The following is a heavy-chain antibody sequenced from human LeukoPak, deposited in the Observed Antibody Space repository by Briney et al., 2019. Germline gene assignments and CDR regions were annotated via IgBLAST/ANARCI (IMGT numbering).Heavy chain of an antibody. V-gene: IGHV3-7*01. CDR1: GFTFSSHS. J-gene: IGHJ4*02. CDR3: ARWRWQQFEFGH. Sequence: GGSLRLSCAASGFTFSSHSMSWVRQAPGKGLDWVAHINQDGSVKYYVDSVKGRFTVSRDNAKNSLYLQMNSLRAEDTAVYYCARWRWQQFEFGHWGQGTLVTVSS. CDR2: INQDGSVK. D-gene: IGHD5-24*01.